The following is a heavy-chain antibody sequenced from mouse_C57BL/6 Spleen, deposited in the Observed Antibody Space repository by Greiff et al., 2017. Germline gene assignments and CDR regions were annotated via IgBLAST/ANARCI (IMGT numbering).Heavy chain of an antibody. V-gene: IGHV5-16*01. J-gene: IGHJ1*03. D-gene: IGHD2-1*01. CDR1: GFTFSDYY. Sequence: EVNLVESEGGLVQPGSSMKLSCTASGFTFSDYYMAWVRQVPEKGLEWVANINYDGSSTYYLDSLKSRFIISRDNAKNILYLQMSSLKSEDTATYYCARVIYSYWYFDVWGTGTTVTVSS. CDR2: INYDGSST. CDR3: ARVIYSYWYFDV.